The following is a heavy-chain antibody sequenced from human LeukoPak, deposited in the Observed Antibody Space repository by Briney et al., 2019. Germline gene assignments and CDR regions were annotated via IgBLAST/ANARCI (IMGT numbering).Heavy chain of an antibody. CDR3: ARMVVVPAAQRFDY. CDR1: GGSISSYY. CDR2: IYYSGST. Sequence: KPSETLSLTCTVSGGSISSYYWSWIRQPPGKGLEWIGYIYYSGSTNYNPSLKSRVTISVDTSKNQFSLKLSSVTAADTAVYYCARMVVVPAAQRFDYWGQGTLVTVSS. V-gene: IGHV4-59*01. J-gene: IGHJ4*02. D-gene: IGHD2-2*01.